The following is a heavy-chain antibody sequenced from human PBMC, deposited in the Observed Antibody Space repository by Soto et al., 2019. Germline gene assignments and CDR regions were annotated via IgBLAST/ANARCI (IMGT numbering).Heavy chain of an antibody. CDR1: GGSFSGYY. Sequence: LSLTCAVYGGSFSGYYWSWIRQPPGKGLEWIGEINHSGSTNYNPSLKSRVTISVDTSKNQFSLKLSSVTAADTAVYYCARDLSGGPTTTGTTFAFDIWGQGTMVTVSS. J-gene: IGHJ3*02. V-gene: IGHV4-34*01. D-gene: IGHD1-1*01. CDR3: ARDLSGGPTTTGTTFAFDI. CDR2: INHSGST.